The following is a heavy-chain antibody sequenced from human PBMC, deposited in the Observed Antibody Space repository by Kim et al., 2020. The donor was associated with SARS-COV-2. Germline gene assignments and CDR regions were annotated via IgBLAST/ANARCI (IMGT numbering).Heavy chain of an antibody. J-gene: IGHJ6*02. V-gene: IGHV3-33*06. CDR1: GFTFSSYA. CDR3: AKDKAKSSGWSDYGMDV. D-gene: IGHD6-19*01. Sequence: GGSLRLSCAASGFTFSSYAMHWVRQAPGKGLEWVAVIWYDGSNKYYADSVKGRFTISRDNSKNTLYLQMNSLRAEDTAVYYCAKDKAKSSGWSDYGMDVWGQGTTVTVSS. CDR2: IWYDGSNK.